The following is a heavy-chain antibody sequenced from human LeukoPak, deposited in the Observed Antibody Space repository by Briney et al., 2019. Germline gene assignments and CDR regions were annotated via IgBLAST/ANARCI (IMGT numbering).Heavy chain of an antibody. CDR1: GFTFSSYA. CDR3: ARGPDNWNLSWDYYYMDV. V-gene: IGHV3-23*01. D-gene: IGHD1-20*01. CDR2: ISDSGGST. Sequence: PGGSLRLSCAASGFTFSSYAMSWVRQAPGKGLEWVSVISDSGGSTYYADSVKGRFTISRDNSKNTLYPQMNSLRAEDTAVYYCARGPDNWNLSWDYYYMDVWGKGTTVTVSS. J-gene: IGHJ6*03.